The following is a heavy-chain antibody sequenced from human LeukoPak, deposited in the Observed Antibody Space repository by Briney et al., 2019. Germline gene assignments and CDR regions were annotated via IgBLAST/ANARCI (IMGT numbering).Heavy chain of an antibody. V-gene: IGHV3-21*01. D-gene: IGHD3-10*01. Sequence: GGSLRLSCVGSGFTFSSYIINWVRQSPGKGLEWASSISTSSKYIYYAESFKGRFTISRDNAKNSGYLQMNSLRDEDTAVYYCARENSESFDYWGQGILVTVSS. CDR3: ARENSESFDY. CDR1: GFTFSSYI. CDR2: ISTSSKYI. J-gene: IGHJ4*02.